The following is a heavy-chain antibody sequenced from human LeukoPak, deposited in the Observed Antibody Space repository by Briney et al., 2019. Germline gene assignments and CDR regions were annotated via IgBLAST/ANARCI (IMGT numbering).Heavy chain of an antibody. D-gene: IGHD6-19*01. J-gene: IGHJ4*02. CDR2: MSYGGSNK. CDR3: ARGGSGWSSDY. Sequence: PGGSLRLSCAASGFIFSTYPMYWVRQAPGKGLEWVAIMSYGGSNKYYADSVKGRFSISRDNSKNTLYLQMNSLRAEDTAVYYCARGGSGWSSDYWGQGTLVTVSS. CDR1: GFIFSTYP. V-gene: IGHV3-30*04.